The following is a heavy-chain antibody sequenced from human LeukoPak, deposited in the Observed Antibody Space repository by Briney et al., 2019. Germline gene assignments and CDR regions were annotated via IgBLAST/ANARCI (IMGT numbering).Heavy chain of an antibody. V-gene: IGHV3-23*01. CDR3: AKGLSATSMGIDY. D-gene: IGHD4-17*01. CDR1: GFTFSTYA. J-gene: IGHJ4*02. Sequence: QTGGSLRLSCAASGFTFSTYAMTWVRQAPGRGLEWVSTISGSSGSTDYADSVKGRFTVSRDNSRNTLYLQMHSVRVDDTAVYYCAKGLSATSMGIDYWGQGTLVTVSS. CDR2: ISGSSGST.